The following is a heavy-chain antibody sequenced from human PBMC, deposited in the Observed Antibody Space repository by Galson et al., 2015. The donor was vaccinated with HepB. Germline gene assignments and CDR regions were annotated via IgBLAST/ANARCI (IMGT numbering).Heavy chain of an antibody. CDR3: ARDWGGYSYDIRDAFDI. CDR1: GGTFSSYA. CDR2: IIPIFGTA. Sequence: SCKASGGTFSSYAISWVRQAPGQGLEWMGGIIPIFGTANYAQKFQGRVTITADESTSTAYMELSSLRSEDTAVYYCARDWGGYSYDIRDAFDIWGQGTMVTVSS. J-gene: IGHJ3*02. V-gene: IGHV1-69*01. D-gene: IGHD5-18*01.